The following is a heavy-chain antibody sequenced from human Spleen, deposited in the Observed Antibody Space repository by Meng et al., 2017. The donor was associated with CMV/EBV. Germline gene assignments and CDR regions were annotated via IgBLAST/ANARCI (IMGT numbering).Heavy chain of an antibody. CDR3: ARGKEIQLWWVPRPRYYFDY. V-gene: IGHV4-34*01. Sequence: LLAPTGHLAPTVAVYGGTFHGSYRSWIRHPPGKGLEWNGEINHSGSTNYNPSLKIRVTISVDTSKIHVSLKLSSVTAANTAVYDCARGKEIQLWWVPRPRYYFDYWGQGTLVTVAS. CDR1: GGTFHGSY. CDR2: INHSGST. D-gene: IGHD5-18*01. J-gene: IGHJ4*02.